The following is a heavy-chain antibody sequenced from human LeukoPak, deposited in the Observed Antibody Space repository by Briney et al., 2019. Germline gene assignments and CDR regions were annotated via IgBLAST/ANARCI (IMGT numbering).Heavy chain of an antibody. CDR2: INWNGGRT. CDR1: GFTFYDYG. CDR3: AKGLTRGTYNYYMDV. Sequence: PGGSLRLSCAASGFTFYDYGMSWVRQGPGKGLEWVSGINWNGGRTGYADSVKGRFTISRDNAKNSLYLQMNSLRAEDTAVYYCAKGLTRGTYNYYMDVWGKGTTVTVSS. V-gene: IGHV3-20*04. J-gene: IGHJ6*03. D-gene: IGHD1-26*01.